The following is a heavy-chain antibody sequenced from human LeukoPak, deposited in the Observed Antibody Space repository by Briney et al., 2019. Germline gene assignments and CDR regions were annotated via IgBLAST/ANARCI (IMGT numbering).Heavy chain of an antibody. CDR3: AKPIYYYYMDV. J-gene: IGHJ6*03. Sequence: AGGSLRLSCAASGFTFSDYYMSWIRQAPGKGLEWVSYISSSGSTIYYADSVKGRFTISRDNSKNTLYLQMNSLRAEDTAVYYCAKPIYYYYMDVWGKGTTVTVSS. CDR1: GFTFSDYY. V-gene: IGHV3-11*01. CDR2: ISSSGSTI.